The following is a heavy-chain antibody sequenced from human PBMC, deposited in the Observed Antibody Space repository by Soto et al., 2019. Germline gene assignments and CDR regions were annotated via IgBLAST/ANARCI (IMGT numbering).Heavy chain of an antibody. Sequence: EVQLVESGGGLVQPGESLRLSCAASGFTFSSYWTTWVRQAPGKGLEWVANIKQDGSEKYYVDSVRGRFTMSRDNAKNSLYLQMNSLRAEDTAVYYCARVVGATQMDFDYWGQGTLVTVSS. D-gene: IGHD1-26*01. V-gene: IGHV3-7*01. CDR2: IKQDGSEK. CDR1: GFTFSSYW. J-gene: IGHJ4*02. CDR3: ARVVGATQMDFDY.